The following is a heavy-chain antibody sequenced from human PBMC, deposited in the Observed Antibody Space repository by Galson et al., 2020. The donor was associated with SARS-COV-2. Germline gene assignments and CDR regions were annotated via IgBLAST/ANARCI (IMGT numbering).Heavy chain of an antibody. J-gene: IGHJ3*02. CDR3: ARVGRSIIWTGYGYDAFDI. Sequence: GYTLTELSMHWVRQAPGKGLEWMGGFDPEDGETIYAQKFQGRVTMTEDTSTDTAYMELSSLRSEDTAVYYCARVGRSIIWTGYGYDAFDIWGQGTMVTVS. CDR1: GYTLTELS. V-gene: IGHV1-24*01. CDR2: FDPEDGET. D-gene: IGHD3-9*01.